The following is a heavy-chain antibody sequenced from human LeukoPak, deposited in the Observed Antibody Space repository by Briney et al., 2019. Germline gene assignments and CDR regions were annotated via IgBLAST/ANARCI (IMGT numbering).Heavy chain of an antibody. CDR1: GFTFSRYN. J-gene: IGHJ3*02. CDR3: AKSLFTYDSSGYFFWADAFDI. CDR2: ITSSSIYK. Sequence: GGSLILSCATSGFTFSRYNMNWVRQAPGKGLEWVSSITSSSIYKYYADSMKGRFTISRDNAKNSLYLQMDSLRAEDTAVYYCAKSLFTYDSSGYFFWADAFDIWGQGTMVTVSS. D-gene: IGHD3-22*01. V-gene: IGHV3-21*04.